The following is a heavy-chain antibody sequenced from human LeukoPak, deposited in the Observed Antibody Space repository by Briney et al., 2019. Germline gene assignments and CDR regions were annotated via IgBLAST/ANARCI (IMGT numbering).Heavy chain of an antibody. Sequence: PGGSLRLSCAASGFTFSSYAMHWVRQAPGKGLEWVAVISYDGSNKYYADSVKGRFTISRDNSKNTPYLQMNSLRVEDTAVYYCAQGHSHTAMYFWGQGTLVTVSS. J-gene: IGHJ4*02. D-gene: IGHD5-18*01. V-gene: IGHV3-30*04. CDR2: ISYDGSNK. CDR1: GFTFSSYA. CDR3: AQGHSHTAMYF.